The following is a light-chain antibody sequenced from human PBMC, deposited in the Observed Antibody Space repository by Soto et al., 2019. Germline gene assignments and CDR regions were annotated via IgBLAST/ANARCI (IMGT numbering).Light chain of an antibody. CDR3: TSYSRYPVLV. V-gene: IGLV2-14*01. CDR2: EFS. J-gene: IGLJ3*02. Sequence: QSVLTQPASVSGSLGQSITISCTGTSSDIVRYKHVSCYQQPQLKAPKLIVFEFSNRASGVSDRFSGADSGNTASLTISGLQAEDVADYYSTSYSRYPVLVFDGGTKVTV. CDR1: SSDIVRYKH.